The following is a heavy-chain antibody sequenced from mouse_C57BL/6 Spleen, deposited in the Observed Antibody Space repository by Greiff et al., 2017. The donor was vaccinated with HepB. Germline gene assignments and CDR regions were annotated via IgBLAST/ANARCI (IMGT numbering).Heavy chain of an antibody. D-gene: IGHD1-1*01. CDR1: DSEVFPIAY. CDR2: ILPSIGRT. J-gene: IGHJ4*01. CDR3: ARSGGSEGYAMDY. V-gene: IGHV15-2*01. Sequence: QVQLQQSGSELRSPGSSVKLSCKDFDSEVFPIAYMSWVRQKPGHGFEWIGGILPSIGRTIYGEKFEDKATLDADTLSNTAYLELNSLTSGDSAIYYCARSGGSEGYAMDYWGQGTSVTVSS.